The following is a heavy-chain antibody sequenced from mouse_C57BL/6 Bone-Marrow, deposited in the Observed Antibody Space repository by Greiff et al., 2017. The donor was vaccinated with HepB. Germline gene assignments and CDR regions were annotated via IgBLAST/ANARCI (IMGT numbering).Heavy chain of an antibody. CDR1: GYTFTGYW. CDR3: AREGYYGGSRGYFDY. V-gene: IGHV1-9*01. CDR2: ILPGSGST. D-gene: IGHD1-1*01. Sequence: QVQLQQSGAELMKPGASVKLSCKASGYTFTGYWIEWVKQRPGHGLEWIGEILPGSGSTNYNEKFKGKATFTADTSSNTAYMQLSSLTTEDSAIYYGAREGYYGGSRGYFDYWGQGTTLTVSS. J-gene: IGHJ2*01.